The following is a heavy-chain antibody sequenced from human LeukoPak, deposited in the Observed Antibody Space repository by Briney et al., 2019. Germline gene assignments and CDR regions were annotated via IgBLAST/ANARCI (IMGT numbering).Heavy chain of an antibody. CDR3: ATWRQQLVLSNLYYYYGMDV. J-gene: IGHJ6*02. V-gene: IGHV1-69*01. CDR1: GGTFSSYA. Sequence: SVKVSCKASGGTFSSYAISWVRQAPGQGLEWMGGIIPIFGTANYAQKFQGRVTITADESTSTAYMELSSLRSEDTAVYYCATWRQQLVLSNLYYYYGMDVWGQGTTVTVSS. D-gene: IGHD6-13*01. CDR2: IIPIFGTA.